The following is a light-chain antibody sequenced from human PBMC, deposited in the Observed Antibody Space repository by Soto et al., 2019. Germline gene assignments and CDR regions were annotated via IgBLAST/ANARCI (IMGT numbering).Light chain of an antibody. V-gene: IGKV1-39*01. CDR2: AAS. CDR3: QQSSSSPIT. CDR1: QSITTY. Sequence: IHITRSPSSLSASLGDRGTIACRASQSITTYLNWYQQKPGKAPKLLIYAASSLQSGVPSRFSGSGSGTDFTLTISRLQPEDFATYYCQQSSSSPITFGQGTRLEIK. J-gene: IGKJ5*01.